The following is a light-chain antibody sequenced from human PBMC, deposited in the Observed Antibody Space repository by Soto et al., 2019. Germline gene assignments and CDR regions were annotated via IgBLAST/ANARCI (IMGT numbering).Light chain of an antibody. V-gene: IGLV2-14*01. CDR1: SSDVGGYNY. Sequence: QSVLTQPASVSGSPGQAITISCTGTSSDVGGYNYVSWYQQHPGKAPKLMIYEVSTRPSGVSHRFSGSKSGNTASLTISGLQAEDEADYYCSSYTSSTHYVFGTGTKVTVL. CDR2: EVS. J-gene: IGLJ1*01. CDR3: SSYTSSTHYV.